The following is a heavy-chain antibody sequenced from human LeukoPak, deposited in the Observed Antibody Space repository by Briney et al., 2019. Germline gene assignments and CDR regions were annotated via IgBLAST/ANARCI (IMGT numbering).Heavy chain of an antibody. CDR3: ASNAGYSSGWYAIDAFDI. CDR2: FDPEDGET. D-gene: IGHD6-19*01. V-gene: IGHV1-24*01. Sequence: GASVKVSCKVSGYTLTELSMHWVRQAPGKGLEWMGGFDPEDGETIYAQKFQGRVTMTEDTSTDTAYMELSSLRSEDTAVHYCASNAGYSSGWYAIDAFDIWGQGTMVTVSS. CDR1: GYTLTELS. J-gene: IGHJ3*02.